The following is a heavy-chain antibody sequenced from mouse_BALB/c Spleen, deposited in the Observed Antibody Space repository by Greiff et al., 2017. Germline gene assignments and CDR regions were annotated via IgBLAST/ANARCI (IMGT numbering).Heavy chain of an antibody. Sequence: DVQLQESGPGLVKPSQSLSLTCSVSGYSITSGSYWNWIRQIPGNKLEWMGYISYDGSNNYNPSLKHRFSITRDTSKNQFFLKLNSVTTEDTATYYCARGNYRSYAMDYWGQGTSVTVAS. V-gene: IGHV3-6*02. CDR1: GYSITSGSY. D-gene: IGHD2-14*01. CDR3: ARGNYRSYAMDY. J-gene: IGHJ4*01. CDR2: ISYDGSN.